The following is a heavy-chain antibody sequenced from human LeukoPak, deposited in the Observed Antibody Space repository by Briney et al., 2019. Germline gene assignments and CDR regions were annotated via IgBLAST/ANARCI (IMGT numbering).Heavy chain of an antibody. J-gene: IGHJ4*02. V-gene: IGHV4-34*01. CDR1: GGSVSGYY. D-gene: IGHD3-3*01. CDR3: ARIPLYFLEPFDY. Sequence: SETLSLTCAVYGGSVSGYYWSWIRQPPGKGLEWIGEISNRGRTHYNPSLKGRVTMSVDTSKNQFALEVDSVTAADTAVYYCARIPLYFLEPFDYWGQGILVTVSS. CDR2: ISNRGRT.